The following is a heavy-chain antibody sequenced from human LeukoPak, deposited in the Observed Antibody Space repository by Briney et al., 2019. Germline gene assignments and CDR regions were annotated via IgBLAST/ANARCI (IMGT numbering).Heavy chain of an antibody. V-gene: IGHV4-59*01. Sequence: SETLSLTCTVCGGRISSSFWIWIRQPPGKGLDWIGHIYYSGSTNYDPSLKSRVTISVDTSKNQFSLKLSSVTAADTAVYSCARRGANSGSYSHFDLWGRGTLVTVSA. CDR2: IYYSGST. CDR1: GGRISSSF. D-gene: IGHD1-26*01. J-gene: IGHJ2*01. CDR3: ARRGANSGSYSHFDL.